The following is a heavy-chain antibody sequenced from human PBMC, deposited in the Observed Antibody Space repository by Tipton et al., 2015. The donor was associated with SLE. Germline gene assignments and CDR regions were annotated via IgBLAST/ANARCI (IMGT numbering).Heavy chain of an antibody. CDR2: VSYGGTT. CDR1: GGSIKSASHY. Sequence: TLSLTCSVSGGSIKSASHYWAWIRQPPGKGLGWIGNVSYGGTTHYNPSLKSRATISVITSKNQFSLKLNAVTAADTAVYYCARGDRTFYGSGNYKDAFDFWGQGTMVTVSS. D-gene: IGHD3-10*01. V-gene: IGHV4-39*01. J-gene: IGHJ3*01. CDR3: ARGDRTFYGSGNYKDAFDF.